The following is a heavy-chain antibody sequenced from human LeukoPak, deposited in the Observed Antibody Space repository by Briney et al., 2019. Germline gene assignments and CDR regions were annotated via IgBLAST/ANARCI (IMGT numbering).Heavy chain of an antibody. CDR2: ISGSGGST. Sequence: GGSLRLSCAASGFTFSSYAMSWVRQAPGKGLEWVSAISGSGGSTYYADSVKGRFTISRDNCKNTLYLQMNSLRAEDTAVYYCAKVGCSGGSCLHYYYYGMDVWGQGTTVTVSS. CDR1: GFTFSSYA. V-gene: IGHV3-23*01. D-gene: IGHD2-15*01. J-gene: IGHJ6*02. CDR3: AKVGCSGGSCLHYYYYGMDV.